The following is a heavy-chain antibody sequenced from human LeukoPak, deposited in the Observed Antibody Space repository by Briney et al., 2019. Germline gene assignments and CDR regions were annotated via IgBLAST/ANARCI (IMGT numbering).Heavy chain of an antibody. Sequence: PGGSLRLSCAASGFTFSSYSINWVRQAPGKGLEWVSSISSSSSYIYYADSVKGRFTISRDNAKNSLYLQMNSLRAEDTAVYYCARGKAMDYYFDYWGQGTLVTVSS. V-gene: IGHV3-21*01. CDR2: ISSSSSYI. D-gene: IGHD5-18*01. J-gene: IGHJ4*02. CDR3: ARGKAMDYYFDY. CDR1: GFTFSSYS.